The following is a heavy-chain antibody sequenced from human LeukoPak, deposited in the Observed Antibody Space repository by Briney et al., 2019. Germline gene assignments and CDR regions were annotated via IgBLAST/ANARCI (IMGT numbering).Heavy chain of an antibody. Sequence: PSQTLSLTCTVSGGSISSGGYYWSWIRQHPGKGLEWIGYIYYSGSTYYNPSLKSRVTISVDTSKNQFSLKLSSVTAADTAVYYCARRFVVGTAFDIWGQGTMVTVSS. CDR3: ARRFVVGTAFDI. CDR1: GGSISSGGYY. CDR2: IYYSGST. D-gene: IGHD2-21*01. J-gene: IGHJ3*02. V-gene: IGHV4-31*03.